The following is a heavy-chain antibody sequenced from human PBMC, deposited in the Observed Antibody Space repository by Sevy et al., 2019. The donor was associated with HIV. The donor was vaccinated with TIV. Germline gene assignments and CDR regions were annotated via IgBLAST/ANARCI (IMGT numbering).Heavy chain of an antibody. CDR1: GFTFHTYA. CDR3: ARDAVEYCTNDCYHRFDH. V-gene: IGHV3-30-3*01. Sequence: GGSLRLSCAASGFTFHTYAVLWVRQAPGKGLEWLTLISYDGVNKYYADSVKGRFTISRDNSKNTLYLPMDSLRVQDTALYYCARDAVEYCTNDCYHRFDHWGQGTLVTVSS. CDR2: ISYDGVNK. J-gene: IGHJ4*02. D-gene: IGHD2-8*01.